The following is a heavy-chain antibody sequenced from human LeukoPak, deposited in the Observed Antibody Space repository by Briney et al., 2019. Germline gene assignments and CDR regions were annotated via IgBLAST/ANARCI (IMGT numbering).Heavy chain of an antibody. V-gene: IGHV3-7*01. D-gene: IGHD3-3*01. CDR2: IKQDGSEK. CDR3: ARDAFSRISIFGVVSDAFHI. J-gene: IGHJ3*02. CDR1: GFTFSNYW. Sequence: GGSLRLSCAASGFTFSNYWMTWVRQAPGKGLEWVANIKQDGSEKYCVDSVKGRFTISRDNAKNSLYLQMNSLRAEDTAVYFCARDAFSRISIFGVVSDAFHIWGQKTIVTLSS.